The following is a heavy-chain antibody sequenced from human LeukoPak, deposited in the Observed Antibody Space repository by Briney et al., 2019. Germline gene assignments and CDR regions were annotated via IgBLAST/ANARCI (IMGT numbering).Heavy chain of an antibody. CDR3: ARDRGGVLGA. Sequence: GGSLRLSCAASGFTVSNNYMGWVRQAPGKGLEWVSVIYAGGSTYYADSVMGRFTISRDNSKNTLYLQMKSLRAEDTAVYYCARDRGGVLGAWGQGTLVTVSS. V-gene: IGHV3-53*01. CDR1: GFTVSNNY. J-gene: IGHJ5*02. CDR2: IYAGGST. D-gene: IGHD3-16*01.